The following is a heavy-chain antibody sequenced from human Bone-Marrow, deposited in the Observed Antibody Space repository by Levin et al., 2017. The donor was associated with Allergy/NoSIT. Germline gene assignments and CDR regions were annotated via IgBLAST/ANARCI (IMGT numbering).Heavy chain of an antibody. J-gene: IGHJ3*01. Sequence: SGPTLVKPTQTLTLTCTFSGFSLTTSEVGVGWIRQPPGKALEWLALIYWSDDSRYSPSLKSRLTISKDTSKNQVVLTMTNMDPVDTATDYWAHGTSYGVLQLDAFDVWGQGTMVTVSS. CDR2: IYWSDDS. CDR1: GFSLTTSEVG. CDR3: AHGTSYGVLQLDAFDV. V-gene: IGHV2-5*01. D-gene: IGHD3-3*01.